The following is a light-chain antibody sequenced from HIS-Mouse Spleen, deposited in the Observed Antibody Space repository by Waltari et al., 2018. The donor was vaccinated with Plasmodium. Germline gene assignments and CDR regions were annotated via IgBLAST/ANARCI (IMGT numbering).Light chain of an antibody. CDR3: CSYAGSSTNWV. Sequence: QSALTQPASVSGSPGQSITISCTGTSSDVGRYNPVSWYQQHPGKAPKLMIYEGSKRPSGVSNRFSGSKSGNTASLTISGLQAEDEADYYCCSYAGSSTNWVFGGGTKLTVL. CDR1: SSDVGRYNP. CDR2: EGS. V-gene: IGLV2-23*01. J-gene: IGLJ3*02.